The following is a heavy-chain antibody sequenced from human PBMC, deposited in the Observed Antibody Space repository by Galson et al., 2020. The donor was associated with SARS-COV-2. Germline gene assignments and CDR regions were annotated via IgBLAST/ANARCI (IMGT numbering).Heavy chain of an antibody. CDR2: FDPDGGNT. J-gene: IGHJ4*02. CDR1: GYTLTELS. CDR3: ATVRFYGSGSYLHY. V-gene: IGHV1-24*01. Sequence: SEKVSCKFSGYTLTELSIHCVRHAPVTGLERMGGFDPDGGNTIHTQKFQDRLTMTEDTSTDTAYMELNSLRSEDTAVYFCATVRFYGSGSYLHYWGQGTLVTVSS. D-gene: IGHD3-10*01.